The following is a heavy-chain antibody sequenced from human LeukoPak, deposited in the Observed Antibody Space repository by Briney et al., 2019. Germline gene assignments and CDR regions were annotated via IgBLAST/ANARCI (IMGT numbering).Heavy chain of an antibody. CDR3: ARHHYYDSSGYTPYYYGMDV. CDR1: GYSFTSYW. D-gene: IGHD3-22*01. V-gene: IGHV5-51*01. Sequence: GESLKISCKGSGYSFTSYWIAWVRQMPGKGLEWMGIIYPGDSDARYSPSFQGQVTISADKSITTAYLQWTSLKASDTAMYYCARHHYYDSSGYTPYYYGMDVWGQGTTVTVSS. CDR2: IYPGDSDA. J-gene: IGHJ6*02.